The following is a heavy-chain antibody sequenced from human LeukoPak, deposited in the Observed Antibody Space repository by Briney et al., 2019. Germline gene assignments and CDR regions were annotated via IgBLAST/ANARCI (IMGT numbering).Heavy chain of an antibody. Sequence: PGGSLRLSCAASGFTFDDYAMHWVRQAPGKGLEWVSGISWNSGSIGYADSVKGRFTISRDNVKNSLYLQMNSLRAEDTALYYCAKDVEEGPPWPAGFDYWGQGTLVTVSS. V-gene: IGHV3-9*01. J-gene: IGHJ4*02. CDR3: AKDVEEGPPWPAGFDY. D-gene: IGHD5-12*01. CDR2: ISWNSGSI. CDR1: GFTFDDYA.